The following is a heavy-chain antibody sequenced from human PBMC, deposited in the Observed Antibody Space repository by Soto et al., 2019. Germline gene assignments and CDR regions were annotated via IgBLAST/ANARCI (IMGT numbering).Heavy chain of an antibody. D-gene: IGHD3-3*01. Sequence: PGESLKISCKGSGYSFTSYWIGWVRQMPGKGLEWMGIIYPGDSDTRYSPSFQGQVTISADKSISTAYLQWSSLKASDTAMYYCARMSYYDFWSGYLTGPFDYWGQGTLVTVSS. CDR2: IYPGDSDT. J-gene: IGHJ4*02. CDR3: ARMSYYDFWSGYLTGPFDY. V-gene: IGHV5-51*01. CDR1: GYSFTSYW.